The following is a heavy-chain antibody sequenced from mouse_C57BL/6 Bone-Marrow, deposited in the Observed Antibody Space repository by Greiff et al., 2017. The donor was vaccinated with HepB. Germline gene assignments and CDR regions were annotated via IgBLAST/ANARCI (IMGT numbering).Heavy chain of an antibody. CDR3: AREGTGFFAY. Sequence: EVQLVESEGGLVQPGSSMKLSCTASGFTFSDYYMAWVRQVPEKGLEWVANINYDGSSTYYMDSLKSRFIISTDNATNILYLQMSSLKSEDTATYYCAREGTGFFAYWGQGTLVTVSA. J-gene: IGHJ3*01. CDR1: GFTFSDYY. CDR2: INYDGSST. D-gene: IGHD4-1*01. V-gene: IGHV5-16*01.